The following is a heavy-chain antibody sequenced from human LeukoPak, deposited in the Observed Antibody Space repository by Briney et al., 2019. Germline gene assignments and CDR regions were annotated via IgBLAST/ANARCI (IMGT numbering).Heavy chain of an antibody. CDR2: MNADGTTI. CDR1: GFTFSDSW. J-gene: IGHJ4*02. CDR3: VRGTSNWYGVDF. D-gene: IGHD6-13*01. V-gene: IGHV3-74*01. Sequence: PGGSLRLSCAASGFTFSDSWMHWVRQRPGKGLVWVSYMNADGTTIAHADSVRGRFTMSRDNAKNTLYLQMNSLTDEDTGVYFCVRGTSNWYGVDFWGRGTQVTVSS.